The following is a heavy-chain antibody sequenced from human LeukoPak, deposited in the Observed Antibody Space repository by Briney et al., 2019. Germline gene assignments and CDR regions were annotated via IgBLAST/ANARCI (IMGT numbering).Heavy chain of an antibody. CDR1: GFTVSSNY. V-gene: IGHV3-53*01. Sequence: GGSLRLSCAASGFTVSSNYMSWVRQAPGKGLEWVSVIYSGGSTYYADSVKGRFTISRDNSKNTLYLQMNSLRAEDTAVYYCARDPASTRSERYAFDIWGQGTMVTVSS. D-gene: IGHD1-1*01. CDR2: IYSGGST. J-gene: IGHJ3*02. CDR3: ARDPASTRSERYAFDI.